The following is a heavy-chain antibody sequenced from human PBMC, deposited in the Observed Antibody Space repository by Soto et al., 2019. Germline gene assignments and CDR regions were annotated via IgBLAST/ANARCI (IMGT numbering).Heavy chain of an antibody. V-gene: IGHV3-30*04. Sequence: QVQLVESGGGVAQPGRSLRLSCAASGFTFSSHSMHWVRQAPGKGLEWVAVIAFDGSYKYYADSVKGRFTISRDNSKKHLYLAMNSLRAEDTAVYYWSRGAGLIVAGTSFEYLGQGTLVTVSS. D-gene: IGHD5-12*01. CDR3: SRGAGLIVAGTSFEY. J-gene: IGHJ4*02. CDR2: IAFDGSYK. CDR1: GFTFSSHS.